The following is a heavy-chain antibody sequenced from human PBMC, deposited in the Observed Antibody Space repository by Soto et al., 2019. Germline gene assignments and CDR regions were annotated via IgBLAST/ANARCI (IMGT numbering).Heavy chain of an antibody. CDR2: IYHSGST. V-gene: IGHV4-4*02. CDR3: KHSVTTAKYYFDY. CDR1: GDSISSSNW. Sequence: TSETLSLTCAVSGDSISSSNWWSWVRQPPGKGLEWIGEIYHSGSTNYNPSLKSRVTISVDKSKNQFSLKLSSVTAADTAVYYCKHSVTTAKYYFDYWGQGTLVTVSS. D-gene: IGHD4-17*01. J-gene: IGHJ4*02.